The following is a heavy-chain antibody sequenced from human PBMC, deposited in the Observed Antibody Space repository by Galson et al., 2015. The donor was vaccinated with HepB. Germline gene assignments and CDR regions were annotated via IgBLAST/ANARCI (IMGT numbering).Heavy chain of an antibody. V-gene: IGHV5-10-1*01. CDR2: IDPSDSYT. CDR3: ARRGGYCSSTSCFGY. J-gene: IGHJ4*02. CDR1: GYSFTSYW. D-gene: IGHD2-2*01. Sequence: QSGAEVKKPGESLRISCKGSGYSFTSYWISWVRQMPGKGLEWMGRIDPSDSYTNYSPSFQGHVTISADKSISTAYLQWSSLKASDTAMYYCARRGGYCSSTSCFGYWGQGTLVTVSS.